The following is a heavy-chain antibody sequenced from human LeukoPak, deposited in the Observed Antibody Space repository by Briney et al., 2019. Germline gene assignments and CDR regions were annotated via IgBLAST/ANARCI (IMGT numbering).Heavy chain of an antibody. CDR2: IYPGDSDI. CDR1: GYSFTNYW. J-gene: IGHJ4*02. D-gene: IGHD1-26*01. CDR3: ARRTPYSGSYFDY. V-gene: IGHV5-51*01. Sequence: GESLKISCKGSGYSFTNYWIAWVRQMPGKGLEWMGSIYPGDSDIRYSPSFQGQVTISADRSISTAYLQWTSLKASDTAVYYCARRTPYSGSYFDYWGQGTLVTVSS.